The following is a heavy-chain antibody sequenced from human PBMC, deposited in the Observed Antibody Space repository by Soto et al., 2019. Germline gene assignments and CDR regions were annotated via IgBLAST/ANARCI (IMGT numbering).Heavy chain of an antibody. Sequence: QVQLVQSGAEVKKPGSSVKVSCKASGGGFNSYAFSWVRQAPGQGLEWMGALIPSFGTANYAQKFQGRVTITADESTTTVYMDLSSLTRDDTAMYFCARAGDWSGGSCYSFILDYWGQGTQVTVSS. CDR2: LIPSFGTA. D-gene: IGHD2-15*01. V-gene: IGHV1-69*01. J-gene: IGHJ4*02. CDR1: GGGFNSYA. CDR3: ARAGDWSGGSCYSFILDY.